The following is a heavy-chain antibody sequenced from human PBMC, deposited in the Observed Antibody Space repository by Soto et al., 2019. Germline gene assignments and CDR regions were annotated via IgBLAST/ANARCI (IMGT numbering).Heavy chain of an antibody. V-gene: IGHV1-3*01. Sequence: ASVKVSCKASGYTFTSYAMHWVRQAPGQRLEWMGWINAGNGNTKYSQNSQGRVTISRDTSASTAYMELSSLRSEDTAVYYCARDPRPPGGLHFDYWGQGTLVTVSS. CDR1: GYTFTSYA. D-gene: IGHD1-26*01. J-gene: IGHJ4*02. CDR2: INAGNGNT. CDR3: ARDPRPPGGLHFDY.